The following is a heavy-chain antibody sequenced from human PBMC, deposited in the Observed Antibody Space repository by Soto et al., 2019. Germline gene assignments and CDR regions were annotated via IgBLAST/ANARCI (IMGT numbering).Heavy chain of an antibody. J-gene: IGHJ6*03. V-gene: IGHV4-59*01. CDR2: IYYSGST. D-gene: IGHD2-2*01. Sequence: SETLSLTCTVSGGSISSYYWSWIRQPPGKGLEWIGYIYYSGSTNYNPSLKSRVTISVDTSKNQFSLKLSSVTAADTAVYYCAREVVVVPDAISYYMDVWGKGTTVTVSS. CDR3: AREVVVVPDAISYYMDV. CDR1: GGSISSYY.